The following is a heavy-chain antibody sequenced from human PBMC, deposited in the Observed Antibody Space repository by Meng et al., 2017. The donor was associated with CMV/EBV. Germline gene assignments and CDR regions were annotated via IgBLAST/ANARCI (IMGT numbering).Heavy chain of an antibody. CDR1: DGSNSSYY. CDR2: ICTGEST. V-gene: IGHV4-4*07. J-gene: IGHJ5*02. Sequence: VSDGSNSSYYWGWIRQPAGEGLEWIGRICTGESTNCSPSLKSRVTMSVDTSKNQFSLKLSSVTAADAAVYYCARDQRAAADPNWFDPWGQGTLVTVSS. CDR3: ARDQRAAADPNWFDP. D-gene: IGHD6-13*01.